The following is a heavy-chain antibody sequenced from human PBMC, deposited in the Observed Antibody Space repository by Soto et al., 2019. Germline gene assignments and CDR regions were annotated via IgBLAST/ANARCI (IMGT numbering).Heavy chain of an antibody. V-gene: IGHV4-34*01. J-gene: IGHJ4*02. D-gene: IGHD6-13*01. CDR2: INHSGST. Sequence: SETLSLTCAVYGGSFSGYYWSWIRQPLGKGLEWIGEINHSGSTNYNPSLKSRVTISVDTSKNQFSLKLSSVTAADTAVYYCAREVTSSSWYSDYWGQGTLVTVSS. CDR1: GGSFSGYY. CDR3: AREVTSSSWYSDY.